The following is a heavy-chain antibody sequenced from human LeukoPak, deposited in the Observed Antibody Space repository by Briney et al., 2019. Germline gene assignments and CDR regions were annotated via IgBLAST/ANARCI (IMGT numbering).Heavy chain of an antibody. CDR1: GFTFSSYG. CDR2: ISYDGSNK. D-gene: IGHD3-10*01. Sequence: GGSLRLSCAASGFTFSSYGMHWVRQAPGKGLEWVAVISYDGSNKYYADSVKGRFTISRDNSKNTLYLQMNSLRAEDTAVYYCARAFMVRGVNWGWFDPWGQGTLVTVSS. J-gene: IGHJ5*02. V-gene: IGHV3-30*03. CDR3: ARAFMVRGVNWGWFDP.